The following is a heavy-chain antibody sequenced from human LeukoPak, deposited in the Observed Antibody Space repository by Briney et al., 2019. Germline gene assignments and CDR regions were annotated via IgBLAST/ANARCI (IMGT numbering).Heavy chain of an antibody. V-gene: IGHV3-7*01. J-gene: IGHJ4*02. CDR3: ARDPKGEIAVAGTLDY. D-gene: IGHD6-19*01. Sequence: PGGSLRLSCAASGFTFSSYWMSWVRQAPGKGLEWVANIKQDGSEKYYVDSVKGRFTISRDNAKNSLYLQMNSLRAEDTAVYYCARDPKGEIAVAGTLDYWGQGTLVTVSS. CDR1: GFTFSSYW. CDR2: IKQDGSEK.